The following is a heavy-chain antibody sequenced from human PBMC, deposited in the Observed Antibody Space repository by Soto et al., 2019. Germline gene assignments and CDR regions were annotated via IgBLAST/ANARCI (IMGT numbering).Heavy chain of an antibody. CDR2: MNPNSGNT. D-gene: IGHD5-12*01. V-gene: IGHV1-8*01. CDR1: GYTFTSYD. J-gene: IGHJ6*03. CDR3: AIEYSGYAYYYYMDV. Sequence: ASVKVSCKASGYTFTSYDINWVRQATGQGLEWMGWMNPNSGNTGYAQKFQGRVTMTRNTSISTAYMELSSLRSEDTAVYYCAIEYSGYAYYYYMDVWGKGTTVTVSS.